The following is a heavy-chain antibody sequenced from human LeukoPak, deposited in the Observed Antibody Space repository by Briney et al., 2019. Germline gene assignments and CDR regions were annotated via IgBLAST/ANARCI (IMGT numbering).Heavy chain of an antibody. D-gene: IGHD1-14*01. V-gene: IGHV3-21*01. CDR1: GFTFSSYS. J-gene: IGHJ4*02. Sequence: PGGSLRLSCAASGFTFSSYSMNWVRQAPGKGLEWVSSISSSSSYIYYADSVKGRFTISRDNAKNSLYLQMNSLRPEDTALYYCVKDNPLDYWGQGTLVIVSS. CDR3: VKDNPLDY. CDR2: ISSSSSYI.